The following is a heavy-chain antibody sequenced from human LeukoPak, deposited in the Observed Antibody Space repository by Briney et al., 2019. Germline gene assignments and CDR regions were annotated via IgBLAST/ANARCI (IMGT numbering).Heavy chain of an antibody. CDR3: TTGGYCSGGSCYDYYYYMDV. CDR1: GFTLSNAW. V-gene: IGHV3-15*01. J-gene: IGHJ6*03. D-gene: IGHD2-15*01. Sequence: GRSLRLSCAASGFTLSNAWMSWVRQAPGKGLEWVGRIKSKTDGGTTDYAAPVKGRFTISRDDSKNTLYLQMNSLKTEDTAVYYCTTGGYCSGGSCYDYYYYMDVWGKGTTVTVSS. CDR2: IKSKTDGGTT.